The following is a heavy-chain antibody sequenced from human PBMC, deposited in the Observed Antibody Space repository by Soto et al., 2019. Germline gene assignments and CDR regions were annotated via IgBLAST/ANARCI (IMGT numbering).Heavy chain of an antibody. CDR2: ISAYNGNT. V-gene: IGHV1-18*04. CDR1: GYTLTSYG. CDR3: ASGGIAVAAVMDYYYGMDV. Sequence: ASVKVSCKASGYTLTSYGISWVRQAPGQGLEWMGWISAYNGNTNYAQKLQGRVTMTTDTSTSTAYMELRSLRSDDTAVYYCASGGIAVAAVMDYYYGMDVWGQGTTVTVSS. D-gene: IGHD6-19*01. J-gene: IGHJ6*02.